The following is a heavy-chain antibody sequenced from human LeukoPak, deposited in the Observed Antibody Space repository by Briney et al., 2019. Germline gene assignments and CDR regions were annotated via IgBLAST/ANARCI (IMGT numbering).Heavy chain of an antibody. CDR1: GYSISSGYY. D-gene: IGHD3-16*02. V-gene: IGHV4-38-2*02. CDR3: ARAGERLDYVWGSYRFDY. J-gene: IGHJ4*02. CDR2: IYYSGST. Sequence: ASETLSLTCTVSGYSISSGYYWGWIRQPPGKGLEWIGSIYYSGSTYYNPSLKSRVTISVDTSKNQSSLKLSSVTAADTAVYYCARAGERLDYVWGSYRFDYWGQGTLVTVSS.